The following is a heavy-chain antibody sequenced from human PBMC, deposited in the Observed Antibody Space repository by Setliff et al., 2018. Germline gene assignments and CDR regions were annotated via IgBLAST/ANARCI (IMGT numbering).Heavy chain of an antibody. CDR3: ARRRFRYFDWSFDL. CDR2: MYYSGDT. CDR1: GDSIRSVTYY. D-gene: IGHD3-9*01. V-gene: IGHV4-39*01. Sequence: LSLTCSVSGDSIRSVTYYWGWIRQPPGRGLEWIATMYYSGDTYHNPSLKSRVSISVDTSKNQISLRLSSVTAADTAFYYCARRRFRYFDWSFDLWGQGTPVTV. J-gene: IGHJ4*02.